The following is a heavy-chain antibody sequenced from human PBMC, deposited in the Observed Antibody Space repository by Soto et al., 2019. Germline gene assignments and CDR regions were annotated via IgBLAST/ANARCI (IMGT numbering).Heavy chain of an antibody. CDR1: GFTFSSYG. Sequence: QVQLVESGGGVVQPGRSLRLSCAASGFTFSSYGMHWVRQAPGKGLGWVAVISNDGSNKYYADSVKGRFTISRDNSKNTLYLQMNSLRAEETAVYYGAKDRHGGNQLDYWGQGTLVTVSS. V-gene: IGHV3-30*18. CDR3: AKDRHGGNQLDY. J-gene: IGHJ4*02. CDR2: ISNDGSNK. D-gene: IGHD2-15*01.